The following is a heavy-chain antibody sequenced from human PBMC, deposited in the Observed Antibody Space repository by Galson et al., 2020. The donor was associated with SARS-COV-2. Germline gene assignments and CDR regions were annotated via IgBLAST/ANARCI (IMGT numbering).Heavy chain of an antibody. V-gene: IGHV4-4*07. CDR2: IYTSGST. CDR3: ARDGSGWYYFDY. Sequence: SETLSLTCAVYGGSFSSYYWSWIRQPAGKGLEWIGHIYTSGSTNYNPSLKSRVTISVDTSKNQFSLKLSSVTAADTAVYYCARDGSGWYYFDYWGHGTLVTVSS. CDR1: GGSFSSYY. J-gene: IGHJ4*01. D-gene: IGHD6-19*01.